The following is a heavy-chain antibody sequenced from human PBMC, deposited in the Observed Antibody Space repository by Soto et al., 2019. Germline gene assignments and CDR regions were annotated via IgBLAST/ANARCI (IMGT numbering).Heavy chain of an antibody. D-gene: IGHD5-12*01. CDR3: AKAYSGYDSKHDAFDI. CDR2: ISSDGSST. V-gene: IGHV3-74*01. Sequence: GGSLRLSCAASGFTLSSYWIHWVRQAPGKGLEWVSHISSDGSSTYYADSVKGRFTISRDNSKNTLYLQMNSLRAEDTAVYYCAKAYSGYDSKHDAFDIWGQGTMVTVSS. CDR1: GFTLSSYW. J-gene: IGHJ3*02.